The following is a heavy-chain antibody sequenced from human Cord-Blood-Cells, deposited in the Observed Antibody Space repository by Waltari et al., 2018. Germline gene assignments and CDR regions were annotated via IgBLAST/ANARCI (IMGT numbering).Heavy chain of an antibody. D-gene: IGHD3-22*01. CDR2: INHSGST. CDR1: GGSFSGYY. V-gene: IGHV4-34*01. J-gene: IGHJ4*02. Sequence: QVQLQQWGAGLLKPSETLSLTCAVYGGSFSGYYWSWIRQPQGKGLEWIGEINHSGSTNYNPSLKSRVTISVDTSKNQFSLKLSSVTAADTAVYYCARGRDSSGYYFDYWGQGTLVTVSS. CDR3: ARGRDSSGYYFDY.